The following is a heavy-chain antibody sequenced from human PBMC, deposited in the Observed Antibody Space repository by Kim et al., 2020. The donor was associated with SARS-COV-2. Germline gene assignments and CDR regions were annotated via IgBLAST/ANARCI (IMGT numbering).Heavy chain of an antibody. CDR3: AGGQDVDSGRYGGMDV. D-gene: IGHD3-10*01. J-gene: IGHJ6*02. V-gene: IGHV4-34*08. Sequence: SETLSLICAVYGGTFNDYYWSWIRQPPGKGLEWIGEINHSGSTNYNPSLRSRVIITVDTSKNQISLKLSSVIAADTDVYYCAGGQDVDSGRYGGMDVWG. CDR2: INHSGST. CDR1: GGTFNDYY.